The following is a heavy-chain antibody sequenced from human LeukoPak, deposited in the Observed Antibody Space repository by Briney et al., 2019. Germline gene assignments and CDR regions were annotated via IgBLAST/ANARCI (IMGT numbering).Heavy chain of an antibody. Sequence: ASVKVSCKASGYTFTSYAMHWVRQAPGQRVEWMGWINAGNGNTKYSQKFQGRVTMTRDTSTSTVYMELSSLRSEDTAVYYCARGSSWYLIDYWGQGTLVTVSS. CDR2: INAGNGNT. V-gene: IGHV1-3*01. D-gene: IGHD6-13*01. CDR3: ARGSSWYLIDY. CDR1: GYTFTSYA. J-gene: IGHJ4*02.